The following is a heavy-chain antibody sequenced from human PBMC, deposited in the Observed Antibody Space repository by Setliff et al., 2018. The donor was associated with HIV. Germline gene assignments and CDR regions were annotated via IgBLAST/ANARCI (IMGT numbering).Heavy chain of an antibody. CDR1: GGFIKNSNYY. D-gene: IGHD6-13*01. CDR2: IHYSGST. Sequence: PSETLSLTCTVYGGFIKNSNYYWGWIRQPPGKGLEWIGNIHYSGSTYYNPSLKSRVTISVDTSKNQFSLKLSSVTAADRAVYYCARHRDPPGNSWIYYYSYMDVWGKGTTVTVSS. V-gene: IGHV4-39*01. CDR3: ARHRDPPGNSWIYYYSYMDV. J-gene: IGHJ6*03.